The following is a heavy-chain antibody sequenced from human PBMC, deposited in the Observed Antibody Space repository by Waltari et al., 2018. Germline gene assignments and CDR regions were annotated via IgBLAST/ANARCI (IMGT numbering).Heavy chain of an antibody. CDR3: ARGRRITIFVGMDV. CDR1: GGSFSGYY. V-gene: IGHV4-34*01. J-gene: IGHJ6*03. Sequence: QVQLPQWGAGLVKPSETLSLPRAVYGGSFSGYYWSWMRQPPGEGLEWIGEINHSGSTNYNPSLKSRVTISVDTSKNQFSLKLSSVTAADTAVYYCARGRRITIFVGMDVWGKGTTVTVSS. D-gene: IGHD3-3*01. CDR2: INHSGST.